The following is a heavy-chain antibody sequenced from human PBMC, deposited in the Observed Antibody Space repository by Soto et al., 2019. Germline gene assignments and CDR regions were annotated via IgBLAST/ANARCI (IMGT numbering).Heavy chain of an antibody. CDR2: IHYSGST. J-gene: IGHJ4*02. Sequence: PSEPLSATGSVSSGSISRGEYYRSWSRQSPGKGLEWIGYIHYSGSTYYNPSLKSRSTIPIDTSKNQFLLDVDSVTAADTAVYYCARLYTGYAAFGYSRKGTL. CDR3: ARLYTGYAAFGY. D-gene: IGHD5-12*01. CDR1: SGSISRGEYY. V-gene: IGHV4-30-4*01.